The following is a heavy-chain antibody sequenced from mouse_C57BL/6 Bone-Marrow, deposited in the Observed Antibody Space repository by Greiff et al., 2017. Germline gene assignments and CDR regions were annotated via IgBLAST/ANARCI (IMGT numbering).Heavy chain of an antibody. J-gene: IGHJ2*01. CDR2: IDPENGDT. CDR1: GFNIKDDY. CDR3: TRAYYYLFDY. V-gene: IGHV14-4*01. D-gene: IGHD1-1*02. Sequence: EVQLQQSGAELVRPGASVKLSCTASGFNIKDDYMHWVKQRPEQGLEWIGWIDPENGDTEYASKFQGKATITADTSSNTASLQLSSLTSEDAAVDDCTRAYYYLFDYWGQGTTLTVSS.